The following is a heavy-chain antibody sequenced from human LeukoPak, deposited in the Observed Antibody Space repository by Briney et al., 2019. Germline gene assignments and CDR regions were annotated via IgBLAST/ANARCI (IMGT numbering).Heavy chain of an antibody. J-gene: IGHJ4*02. Sequence: GGSLRLSCAASGFTFSSSAMSWVRQAPGKELEWVSAISNNGGYTYYADSVQGRFTISRDNSKSTLCLQMNSLRAEDTAVYYCAKQLGYCSDGSCYFPYWGQGTLVTVSS. CDR2: ISNNGGYT. CDR3: AKQLGYCSDGSCYFPY. CDR1: GFTFSSSA. D-gene: IGHD2-15*01. V-gene: IGHV3-23*01.